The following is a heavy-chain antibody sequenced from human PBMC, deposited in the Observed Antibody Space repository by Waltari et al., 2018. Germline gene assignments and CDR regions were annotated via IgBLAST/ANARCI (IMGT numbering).Heavy chain of an antibody. CDR1: GFTFSSFW. J-gene: IGHJ3*02. CDR3: TRDSPSWI. CDR2: INSDGSDT. V-gene: IGHV3-74*01. Sequence: EGQLVESGGGLVQQGGSLKLSCAASGFTFSSFWMHWVRQVPGQGLVWVSRINSDGSDTSYADSVRGRFTVSRDNAKNMAYLQMNSLRAEDTAIYYCTRDSPSWIWGQGTMVSVSS.